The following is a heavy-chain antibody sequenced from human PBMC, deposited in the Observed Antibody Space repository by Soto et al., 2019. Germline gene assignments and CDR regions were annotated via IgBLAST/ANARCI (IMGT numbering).Heavy chain of an antibody. CDR2: ISYDGSNK. CDR3: AKDLGSGKPYYYYAMDV. V-gene: IGHV3-30*18. D-gene: IGHD3-10*01. Sequence: QVQLVESGGGVVQPGRSLRLSCAASGFIFSKYGMHWVRQAPGKGLEWVAVISYDGSNKYYAESVKGRFIISRDKSENMLYLQMNSLRAEDTALYYCAKDLGSGKPYYYYAMDVWGQGTTVTVSS. CDR1: GFIFSKYG. J-gene: IGHJ6*02.